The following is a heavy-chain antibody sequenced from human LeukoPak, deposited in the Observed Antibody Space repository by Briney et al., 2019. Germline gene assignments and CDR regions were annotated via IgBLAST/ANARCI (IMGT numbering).Heavy chain of an antibody. CDR2: ISGSGGST. CDR1: GFTFSSYA. V-gene: IGHV3-23*01. D-gene: IGHD5-18*01. Sequence: GGSLRLSCAASGFTFSSYAMSWVRQAPGKGLEWVSAISGSGGSTYYADSVKGRLTISRDNSKNTPYLQMNSLRAEDTAVYYCALRRVQLFPRVDYWGQGTLVTVSS. CDR3: ALRRVQLFPRVDY. J-gene: IGHJ4*02.